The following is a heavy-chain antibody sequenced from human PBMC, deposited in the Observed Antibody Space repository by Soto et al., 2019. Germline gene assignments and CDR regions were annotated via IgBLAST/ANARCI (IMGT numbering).Heavy chain of an antibody. CDR3: ANWGIYSGYDYNWFDP. CDR1: GFTFSSHA. Sequence: HPGGSLRLSCATSGFTFSSHAMNWVRQAPGKGLEWVSTITATGFGTYYADSVKGRFTISRGNSKNTLYLQMNSLRAEDTAVYYCANWGIYSGYDYNWFDPWGQGTLVTVSS. V-gene: IGHV3-23*01. J-gene: IGHJ5*02. CDR2: ITATGFGT. D-gene: IGHD5-12*01.